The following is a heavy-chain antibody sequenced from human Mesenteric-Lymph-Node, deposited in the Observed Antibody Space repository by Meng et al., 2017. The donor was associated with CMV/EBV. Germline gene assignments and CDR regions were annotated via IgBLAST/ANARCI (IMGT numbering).Heavy chain of an antibody. J-gene: IGHJ4*02. Sequence: GESLKISCGASGFTFSSYSMNWVRQAPGKGLEWVSSISSSSYIYYADSVKGRFTISRDNAKNSLYLQMNSLRAEDTALYYCARDFTMIGVTRGGFDYWGQGTLVTVSS. CDR2: ISSSSYI. D-gene: IGHD3-22*01. V-gene: IGHV3-21*04. CDR3: ARDFTMIGVTRGGFDY. CDR1: GFTFSSYS.